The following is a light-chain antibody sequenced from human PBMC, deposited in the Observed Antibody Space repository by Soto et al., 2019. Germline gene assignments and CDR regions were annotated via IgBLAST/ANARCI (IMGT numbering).Light chain of an antibody. Sequence: DIQMTQSPSSLSASLGDRVTITCRASLNIGDSLSWFQQKAGKPPPQLIYGASALQSGVPVRFSGSASGTDFTLTIRNMQREDFATYYCLQTYNLPRTFVQGTKVDTK. V-gene: IGKV1-39*01. CDR2: GAS. CDR1: LNIGDS. J-gene: IGKJ1*01. CDR3: LQTYNLPRT.